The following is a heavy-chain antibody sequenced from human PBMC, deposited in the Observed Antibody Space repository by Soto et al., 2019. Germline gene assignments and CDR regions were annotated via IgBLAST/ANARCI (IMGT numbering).Heavy chain of an antibody. V-gene: IGHV3-74*01. J-gene: IGHJ6*03. Sequence: PGGSLRLSCAASGFTFSSYWMHWVRQAPGKGLVWVSRINSDGSSTSYADSVKGRFTISRDNAKNTLYLQMNSLRAEDTAVYYCAREGIAAATTHRYYYYYYMDVWGKGTTVTVSS. CDR3: AREGIAAATTHRYYYYYYMDV. CDR2: INSDGSST. CDR1: GFTFSSYW. D-gene: IGHD6-13*01.